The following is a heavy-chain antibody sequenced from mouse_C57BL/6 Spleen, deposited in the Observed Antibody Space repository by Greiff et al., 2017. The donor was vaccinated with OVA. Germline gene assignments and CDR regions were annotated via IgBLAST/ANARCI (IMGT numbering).Heavy chain of an antibody. CDR2: INPSNGGT. V-gene: IGHV1-53*01. J-gene: IGHJ3*01. CDR3: ASEGITTVVAPAY. CDR1: GYTFTSYW. D-gene: IGHD1-1*01. Sequence: QVQLQQPGTELVKPGASVKLSCKASGYTFTSYWMHWVKQRPGQGLEWIGNINPSNGGTNYNEKFKSKATLTVDKSSSTAYMQLSSLTSEDSAVYYWASEGITTVVAPAYWGQGTLVTVSA.